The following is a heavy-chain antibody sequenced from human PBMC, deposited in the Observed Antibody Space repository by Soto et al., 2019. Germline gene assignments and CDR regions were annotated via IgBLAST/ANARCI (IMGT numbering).Heavy chain of an antibody. J-gene: IGHJ4*02. D-gene: IGHD6-13*01. CDR2: ISYDGSNK. CDR1: GFTFSSYG. CDR3: AKTMTGYSSSWGTFDY. Sequence: QVQLVESGGGVVQPGRSLRLSCAASGFTFSSYGMHWVRQAPGKGLEWVAVISYDGSNKYYADSVKGRFTISRDNSKNTLYLQMNSLRAEDMAVYYCAKTMTGYSSSWGTFDYWGQGTLVTVSS. V-gene: IGHV3-30*18.